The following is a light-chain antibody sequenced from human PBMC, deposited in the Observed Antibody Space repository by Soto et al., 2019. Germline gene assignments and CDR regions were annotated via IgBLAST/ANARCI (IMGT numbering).Light chain of an antibody. V-gene: IGKV1-12*01. CDR2: AVS. CDR1: QGINNW. CDR3: KQSSAFPLT. J-gene: IGKJ4*01. Sequence: DIQMTQSPSSVSASVGDRVTITCRASQGINNWLAWYQQKPGKAPELLIYAVSYLQSGVPSRFSGSGSGTDFTLTISSLQPEDFATCFCKQSSAFPLTFGGGTKVDIK.